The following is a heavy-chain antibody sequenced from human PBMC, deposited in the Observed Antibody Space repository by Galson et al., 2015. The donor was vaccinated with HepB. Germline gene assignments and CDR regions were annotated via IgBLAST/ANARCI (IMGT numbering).Heavy chain of an antibody. V-gene: IGHV3-30*18. CDR1: GFTFSSYG. J-gene: IGHJ6*03. Sequence: LRLSCAASGFTFSSYGMHWVRQAPGKGLEWVAVISYDGSNKYYADSVRGRFTISRDNSKNTLYLQMNSLRAEDTAVYYCAKVYSSSSPAWFYYYYYYMDVWGKGTTVTVSS. CDR3: AKVYSSSSPAWFYYYYYYMDV. CDR2: ISYDGSNK. D-gene: IGHD6-6*01.